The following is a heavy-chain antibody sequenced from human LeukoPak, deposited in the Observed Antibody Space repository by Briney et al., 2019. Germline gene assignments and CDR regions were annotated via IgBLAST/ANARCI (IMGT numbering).Heavy chain of an antibody. D-gene: IGHD5-18*01. CDR2: IHYSGST. V-gene: IGHV4-30-4*01. CDR3: ASGRYSYGDLTCFDP. CDR1: GGSISTGNYY. J-gene: IGHJ5*02. Sequence: SETLSLTCTVSGGSISTGNYYWSWIRQPPGEGLEWIGYIHYSGSTNYNPSLKIRVSISVDTSKNQFSLKLSPVTAADTAVYYCASGRYSYGDLTCFDPRGQGTLATVSS.